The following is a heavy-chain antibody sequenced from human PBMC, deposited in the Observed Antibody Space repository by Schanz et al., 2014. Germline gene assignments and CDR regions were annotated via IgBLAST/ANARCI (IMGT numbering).Heavy chain of an antibody. CDR3: ARDMTSMGESGFYYYGMDV. V-gene: IGHV3-30-3*01. D-gene: IGHD1-26*01. CDR1: GFAFRSYA. J-gene: IGHJ6*02. CDR2: ISHDGNNK. Sequence: QAQLVESGGGVVQPGRSLRLSCAASGFAFRSYAMHWVRQAPGKGLEWAALISHDGNNKHYVDSVEGRFTISRDNPKNTLYLQMNSLRAEDTAVYYCARDMTSMGESGFYYYGMDVWGQGTTATVSS.